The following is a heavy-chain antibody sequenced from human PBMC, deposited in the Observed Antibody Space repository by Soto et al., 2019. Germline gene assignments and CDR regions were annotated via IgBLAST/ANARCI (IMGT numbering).Heavy chain of an antibody. CDR3: ARGTDIVVVPAAIHYYYYGMDV. Sequence: QVQLVQSGAEVKKPGASVKVSCKASGYTFTSYGISWVRQAPGQGLEWMGWISAYNGNTNYAQKLQGRVTMTTDKSTSTAYMELRSLRSDDTAVYYCARGTDIVVVPAAIHYYYYGMDVWGQGTTVTVSS. V-gene: IGHV1-18*01. CDR2: ISAYNGNT. J-gene: IGHJ6*02. D-gene: IGHD2-2*01. CDR1: GYTFTSYG.